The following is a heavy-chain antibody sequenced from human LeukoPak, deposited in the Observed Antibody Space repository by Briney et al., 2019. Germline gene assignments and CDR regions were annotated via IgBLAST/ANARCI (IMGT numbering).Heavy chain of an antibody. CDR2: ISSSGSTI. D-gene: IGHD1-26*01. J-gene: IGHJ4*02. CDR3: ARDYRVGSWGY. Sequence: GGTLRLSCAASGFTFSDYYMSWIRQAPGKGLEWVSYISSSGSTIYYADSVKGRFTISRDNAKNSLYLQMNSLGAEDTAVYYCARDYRVGSWGYWGQGTLVAVSS. V-gene: IGHV3-11*01. CDR1: GFTFSDYY.